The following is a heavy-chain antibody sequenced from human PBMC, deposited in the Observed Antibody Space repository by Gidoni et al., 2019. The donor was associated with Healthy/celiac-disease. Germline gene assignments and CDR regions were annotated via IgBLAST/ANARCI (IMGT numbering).Heavy chain of an antibody. D-gene: IGHD3-22*01. CDR3: ARSGATYYYDSSGPPFDY. J-gene: IGHJ4*02. Sequence: QLQLQESGPGLVKPSETLSLTCTVSGGSISSSSYYWGWIRQPPGKGLEWIGSIYYSGSTYYNPSLKSRVTISVDTSKNQFSLKLSSVTAADTAVYYCARSGATYYYDSSGPPFDYWGQGTLVTVSS. V-gene: IGHV4-39*01. CDR2: IYYSGST. CDR1: GGSISSSSYY.